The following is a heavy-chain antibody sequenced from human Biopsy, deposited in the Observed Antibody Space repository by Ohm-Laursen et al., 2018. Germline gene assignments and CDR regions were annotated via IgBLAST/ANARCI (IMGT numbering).Heavy chain of an antibody. V-gene: IGHV4-61*01. J-gene: IGHJ4*02. CDR2: VHYSGTT. CDR1: GGSVSDSFHF. D-gene: IGHD1-26*01. CDR3: ALGGGSYVNFDY. Sequence: SDTLSLTWAVSGGSVSDSFHFWSWIRQPPGKGLEWIGNVHYSGTTNYNPSLKSRVTVSVDTSKNQFSLRLSSVTAADTAVYYCALGGGSYVNFDYWGQGPLVPVSS.